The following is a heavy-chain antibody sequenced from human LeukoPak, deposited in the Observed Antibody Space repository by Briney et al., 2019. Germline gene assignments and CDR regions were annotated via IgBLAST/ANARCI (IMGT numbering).Heavy chain of an antibody. J-gene: IGHJ4*02. CDR3: ATESNYYLDD. CDR2: IIPMFDTQ. CDR1: GYTFTTYG. D-gene: IGHD3-10*01. Sequence: SVKVSCKASGYTFTTYGIAWVRQAPGQGLEWMGRIIPMFDTQNHAQKFQGRVTIFADKSTGTVYMDLNSLTSDDTAVYYCATESNYYLDDWGQGTLVTVSS. V-gene: IGHV1-69*06.